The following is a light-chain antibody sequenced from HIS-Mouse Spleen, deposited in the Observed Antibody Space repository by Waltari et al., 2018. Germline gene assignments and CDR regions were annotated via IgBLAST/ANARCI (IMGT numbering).Light chain of an antibody. J-gene: IGLJ3*02. CDR1: SSDVGSYNL. V-gene: IGLV2-23*01. Sequence: QSALTQPASVSGSPGQSITISCTGTSSDVGSYNLVPWYQQPPGKAPKPMIYEGSKRPSGVSNRFSGSKSGNTASLTISGLQAEDEADYYCCSYAGSSTWVFGGGTKLTVL. CDR3: CSYAGSSTWV. CDR2: EGS.